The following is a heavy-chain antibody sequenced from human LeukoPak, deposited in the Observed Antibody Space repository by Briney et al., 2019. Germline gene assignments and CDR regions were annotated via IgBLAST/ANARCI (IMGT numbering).Heavy chain of an antibody. CDR1: GASISSYY. CDR2: IYYSGST. Sequence: SETLSLTCTVSGASISSYYWSWIRQPPGKGLEWIGYIYYSGSTNYNPSLKSRVTISVDTSKNQFSLKLSSVTAADTAVYYCASVSGGYCSSTSCSQTNNWFDPWGQGTLVTVSS. J-gene: IGHJ5*02. CDR3: ASVSGGYCSSTSCSQTNNWFDP. D-gene: IGHD2-2*01. V-gene: IGHV4-59*08.